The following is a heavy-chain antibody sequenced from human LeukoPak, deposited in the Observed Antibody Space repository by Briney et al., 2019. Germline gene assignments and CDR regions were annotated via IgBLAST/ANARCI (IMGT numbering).Heavy chain of an antibody. V-gene: IGHV1-58*01. Sequence: SVKVSCKASGFTFTTSAVQWVRQARGQRLEWIGWIVVGSGTSQYAQNFQERVTITRDMSTTTAYMELSSLTSGDTAVYYCAADLLGAAAYSWGQGTLVTVSS. CDR3: AADLLGAAAYS. J-gene: IGHJ5*02. CDR1: GFTFTTSA. D-gene: IGHD6-13*01. CDR2: IVVGSGTS.